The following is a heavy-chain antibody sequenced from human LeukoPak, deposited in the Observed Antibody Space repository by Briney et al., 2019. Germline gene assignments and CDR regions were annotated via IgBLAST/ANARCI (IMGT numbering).Heavy chain of an antibody. J-gene: IGHJ5*02. CDR1: GGSISSYY. CDR2: IYYSGST. Sequence: SETLSLTCTVSGGSISSYYWSWIRQPPGKGLEWIGYIYYSGSTNYNPSLKSRVTISVDTSKNQFSLKLSSVTAADTAVYYCARADYDSSGCYYPPFDPWGQGTLVTVSS. CDR3: ARADYDSSGCYYPPFDP. V-gene: IGHV4-59*01. D-gene: IGHD3-22*01.